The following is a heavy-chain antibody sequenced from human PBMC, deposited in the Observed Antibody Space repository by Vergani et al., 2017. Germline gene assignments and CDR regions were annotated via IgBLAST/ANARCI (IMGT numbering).Heavy chain of an antibody. J-gene: IGHJ2*01. V-gene: IGHV4-59*01. CDR1: GGSISSYY. Sequence: QVQLQESGPGLVKPSQTLSLTCTVSGGSISSYYWSWIRQPPGKGLEWIGYIYYSGSTNYNPALKSRVTISVDTSKNQFSLKLSSVTAADTAGDYCARELRSIAAAVPYWYFDLWGRGTLVTVSA. CDR2: IYYSGST. CDR3: ARELRSIAAAVPYWYFDL. D-gene: IGHD6-13*01.